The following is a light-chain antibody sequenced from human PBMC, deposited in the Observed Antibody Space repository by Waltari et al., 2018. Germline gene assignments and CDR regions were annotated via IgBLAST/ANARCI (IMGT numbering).Light chain of an antibody. CDR1: QRVDNK. CDR2: QAS. V-gene: IGKV1-5*03. Sequence: DIQMTQFPSTLSASVGDRVSITCRASQRVDNKLAWYQNKPGKAPKLLITQASNLESGVPSRFSGFGSGKEFTLTISSLQPDDFATYICQQYINHSTFGQGTKVEI. CDR3: QQYINHST. J-gene: IGKJ1*01.